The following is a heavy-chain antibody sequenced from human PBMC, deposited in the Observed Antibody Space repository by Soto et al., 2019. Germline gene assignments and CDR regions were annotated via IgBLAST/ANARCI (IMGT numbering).Heavy chain of an antibody. Sequence: GGSLRLSCAASGFTFSSYAMSWVRQAPGKGLEWVSAISGSGGSTYYADSVKGRFTISRDNSKNTLYLQMNSLRAEDTAVYYCAKGSSHGWEWRHYNFDYWGQGTLVTVSS. D-gene: IGHD1-26*01. CDR3: AKGSSHGWEWRHYNFDY. CDR1: GFTFSSYA. V-gene: IGHV3-23*01. J-gene: IGHJ4*02. CDR2: ISGSGGST.